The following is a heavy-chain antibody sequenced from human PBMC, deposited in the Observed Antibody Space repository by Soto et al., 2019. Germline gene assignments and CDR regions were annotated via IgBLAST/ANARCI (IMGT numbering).Heavy chain of an antibody. CDR3: ASSSGNNYGVGTNYYFDY. CDR2: IIPIFGTA. V-gene: IGHV1-69*06. D-gene: IGHD1-26*01. J-gene: IGHJ4*02. Sequence: QGQLVQSGAEVKKPGSSVKVSCKTSGGTFSTYSIVWVRQAPGEGLEWMGGIIPIFGTAKYAQKFQDRVTITADKSTNTAFMELSSLKSEDTAMYYCASSSGNNYGVGTNYYFDYWGQGTLVTVSS. CDR1: GGTFSTYS.